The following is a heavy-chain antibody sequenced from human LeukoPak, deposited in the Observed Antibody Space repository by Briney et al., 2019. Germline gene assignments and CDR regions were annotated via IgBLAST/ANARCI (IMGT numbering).Heavy chain of an antibody. V-gene: IGHV3-23*01. CDR2: ISHSGGNT. CDR1: GLTFSSYA. Sequence: WGSLLLSCAASGLTFSSYAMSWVRQAPGKGLEWISAISHSGGNTYYADSVKGRFTITRDNSKNTLYVQMNSLRAEDTAVYYCAKGPLGGYCSGGRCYLDSWGQGSL. D-gene: IGHD2-15*01. CDR3: AKGPLGGYCSGGRCYLDS. J-gene: IGHJ4*01.